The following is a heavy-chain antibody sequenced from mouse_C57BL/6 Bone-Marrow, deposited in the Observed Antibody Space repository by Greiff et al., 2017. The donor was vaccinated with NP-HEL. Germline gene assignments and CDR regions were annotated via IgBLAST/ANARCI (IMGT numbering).Heavy chain of an antibody. D-gene: IGHD1-1*01. CDR2: ISYSGST. Sequence: VQLKESGPGLAKPSQTLSLTCSVTGYSITSDYWNWIRKFPGNKLEYMGYISYSGSTYYNPSLKSRISLTRDTSKNQYYLQLNSVTTEDTATYYCERLTTVVATGYWYFDVWGTGTTVTVSA. CDR1: GYSITSDY. J-gene: IGHJ1*03. V-gene: IGHV3-8*01. CDR3: ERLTTVVATGYWYFDV.